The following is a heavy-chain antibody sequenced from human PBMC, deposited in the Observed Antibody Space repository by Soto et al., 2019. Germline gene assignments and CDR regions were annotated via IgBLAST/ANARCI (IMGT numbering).Heavy chain of an antibody. CDR1: GGSNSDYY. D-gene: IGHD3-22*01. J-gene: IGHJ4*01. Sequence: ETLSLTFTVSGGSNSDYYWNWIRQSPGKGLEWIFYFCYSGNINYSPSLKSRVTISVDTSKNHLHLNLTSVPDADTAVYYCARSSSGYFPTLFWFWGQGTLVTVPQ. CDR2: FCYSGNI. CDR3: ARSSSGYFPTLFWF. V-gene: IGHV4-59*01.